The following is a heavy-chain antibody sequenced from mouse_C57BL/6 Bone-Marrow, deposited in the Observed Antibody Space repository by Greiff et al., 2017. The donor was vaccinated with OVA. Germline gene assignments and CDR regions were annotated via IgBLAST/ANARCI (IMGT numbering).Heavy chain of an antibody. CDR3: ARTYYSNLYCFDC. J-gene: IGHJ2*02. Sequence: QVQLQQPGAELVKPGASVKLSCKASGYTFTSYWMHWVKQRPGQGLEWIGMIHPNSGSTNYNEKFKSKATLTVDKSSGTAYMQLSSLTSDDYAVYNCARTYYSNLYCFDCWGRGTSVTVSA. D-gene: IGHD2-5*01. CDR1: GYTFTSYW. V-gene: IGHV1-64*01. CDR2: IHPNSGST.